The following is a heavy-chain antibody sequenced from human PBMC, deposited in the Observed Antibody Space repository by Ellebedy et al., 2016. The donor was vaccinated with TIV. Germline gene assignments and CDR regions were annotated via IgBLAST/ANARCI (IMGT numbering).Heavy chain of an antibody. V-gene: IGHV1-18*01. CDR1: GYTFTNYG. CDR3: ARDTSGYFDI. Sequence: ASVKVSXXASGYTFTNYGVAWVRQAPGQGLEWLAWSSVYNGKTNYAQKVQDRIAMTTDTTTSTAYMDLRSLTSDDTAVYYCARDTSGYFDIWGQGTLVTVS. J-gene: IGHJ4*02. D-gene: IGHD2-2*01. CDR2: SSVYNGKT.